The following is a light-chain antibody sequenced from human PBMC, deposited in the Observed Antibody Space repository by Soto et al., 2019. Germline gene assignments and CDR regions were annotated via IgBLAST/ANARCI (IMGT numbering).Light chain of an antibody. CDR1: SGHSSYA. CDR3: QTWGTGIHV. Sequence: QLVLTQSPSASASLGASVKLTCTLSSGHSSYAIAWHQQQPEKGPRYLMKLNSDGSHSRGDGIPDRFSGSSSGAERYLTISSLQSEDEVDYYCQTWGTGIHVFGTGTKVTVL. CDR2: LNSDGSH. V-gene: IGLV4-69*01. J-gene: IGLJ1*01.